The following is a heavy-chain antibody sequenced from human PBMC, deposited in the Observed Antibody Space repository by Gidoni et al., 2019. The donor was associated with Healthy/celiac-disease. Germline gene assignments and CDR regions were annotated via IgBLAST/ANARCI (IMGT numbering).Heavy chain of an antibody. CDR3: ARVLRYFDWYPDY. Sequence: EVQLVESGGGLVKPGGSLRLTCAAPGFTFSSYSMNWVRQAPGKGLEWVSSISSSSSYIYYADSVKGRFTISRDNAKNSLYLQMNSLRAEDTAVYYCARVLRYFDWYPDYWGQGTLVTVSS. CDR1: GFTFSSYS. V-gene: IGHV3-21*01. D-gene: IGHD3-9*01. CDR2: ISSSSSYI. J-gene: IGHJ4*02.